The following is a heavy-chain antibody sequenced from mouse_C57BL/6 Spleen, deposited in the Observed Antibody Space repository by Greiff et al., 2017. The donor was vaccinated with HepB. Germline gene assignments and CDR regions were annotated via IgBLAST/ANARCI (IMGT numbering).Heavy chain of an antibody. Sequence: EVQVVESGGGLVKPGGSLKLSCAASGFTFSSYTMSWVRQTPEKRLEWVATISGGGGNTYYPDSVKGRFTISRDNAKNTLYLQMSSLRSEDTALYYCARHVSYYGNPWFAYWGQGTLVTVSA. CDR1: GFTFSSYT. D-gene: IGHD2-1*01. CDR2: ISGGGGNT. V-gene: IGHV5-9*01. CDR3: ARHVSYYGNPWFAY. J-gene: IGHJ3*01.